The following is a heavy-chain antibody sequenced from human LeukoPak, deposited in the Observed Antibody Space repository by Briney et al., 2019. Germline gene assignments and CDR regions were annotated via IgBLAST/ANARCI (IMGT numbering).Heavy chain of an antibody. Sequence: GWSLRLSCTVSGFTVSSNSISWVRQAPCKGPELVSFIYSDNTHYSDSVKGRFTISRDNSKNTLYLQMNSLRAEDTAVYYCARGRGGPYGSGSSLYYYYMDVWGKGTTVTVSS. CDR1: GFTVSSNS. D-gene: IGHD3-10*01. J-gene: IGHJ6*03. CDR2: IYSDNT. V-gene: IGHV3-53*01. CDR3: ARGRGGPYGSGSSLYYYYMDV.